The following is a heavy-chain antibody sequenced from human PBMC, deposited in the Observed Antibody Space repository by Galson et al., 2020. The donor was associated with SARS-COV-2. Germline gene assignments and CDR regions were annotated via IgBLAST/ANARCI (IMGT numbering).Heavy chain of an antibody. V-gene: IGHV5-51*01. CDR1: GYSFTSYW. J-gene: IGHJ1*01. CDR3: ARSDGVVTAIEYFQH. Sequence: GESLKISRKGSGYSFTSYWIGWVRPMPGKGLEWMGIIYPGDSDTRYSPSFQGQVTISADKSISTAYLQWSSLKASDTAMYYCARSDGVVTAIEYFQHWGQGTLVTVSS. D-gene: IGHD2-21*02. CDR2: IYPGDSDT.